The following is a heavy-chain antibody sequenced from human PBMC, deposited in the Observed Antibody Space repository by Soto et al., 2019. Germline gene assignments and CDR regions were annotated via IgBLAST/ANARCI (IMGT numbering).Heavy chain of an antibody. V-gene: IGHV1-8*01. J-gene: IGHJ5*02. Sequence: QVQLVQSGAEVKKPGASVKVSCKASGYTFTSYDINWVRQATGQGLEWMGWMNPNSGNTGYAQKFQGRVTMTRNTSRSTAYMELSSLRSEDTAVYYCARGEDIVVVVAATRGSWFDPWGQGTLVTVSS. CDR1: GYTFTSYD. D-gene: IGHD2-15*01. CDR2: MNPNSGNT. CDR3: ARGEDIVVVVAATRGSWFDP.